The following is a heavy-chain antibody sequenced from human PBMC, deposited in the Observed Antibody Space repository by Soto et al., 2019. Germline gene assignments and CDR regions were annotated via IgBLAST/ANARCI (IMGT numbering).Heavy chain of an antibody. Sequence: PVGSLRLSCAASGFTFSSYAMSWVRQAPGKGLEWVSVISGSGGSTYYADSVKGRFTISRDNSKNTLYLQMNSLRAEGTAVYYCAKCSPRYSSGLKAYYFDYWGQGTLVTVSS. CDR1: GFTFSSYA. CDR3: AKCSPRYSSGLKAYYFDY. D-gene: IGHD6-19*01. V-gene: IGHV3-23*01. J-gene: IGHJ4*02. CDR2: ISGSGGST.